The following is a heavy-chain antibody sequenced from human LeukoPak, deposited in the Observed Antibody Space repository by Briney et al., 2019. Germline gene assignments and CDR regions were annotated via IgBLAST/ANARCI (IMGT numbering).Heavy chain of an antibody. Sequence: SETLSLTCTVSGGSISSYYWSWIRQPPRKGLEWIGYIYYSGSTNYNPSLKSRVTISVDTSKNQFSLKLSSVTAADTAVYYCARAYYDILTGYYTSSAFDIWGQGTMVTVSS. CDR3: ARAYYDILTGYYTSSAFDI. CDR2: IYYSGST. D-gene: IGHD3-9*01. CDR1: GGSISSYY. J-gene: IGHJ3*02. V-gene: IGHV4-59*08.